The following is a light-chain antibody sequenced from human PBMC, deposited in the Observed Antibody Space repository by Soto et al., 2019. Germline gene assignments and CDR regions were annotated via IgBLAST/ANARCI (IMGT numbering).Light chain of an antibody. CDR3: QQRSNWPIT. Sequence: EIVLTQSPATLSLSPGERATLSCRASQSVRSYLAWYRQKPGQAPRLLIYDASNRATGIPARFSGSGSGTDFTLTISSLEPEDFAVYYCQQRSNWPITCGQGTRLEIK. V-gene: IGKV3-11*01. J-gene: IGKJ5*01. CDR1: QSVRSY. CDR2: DAS.